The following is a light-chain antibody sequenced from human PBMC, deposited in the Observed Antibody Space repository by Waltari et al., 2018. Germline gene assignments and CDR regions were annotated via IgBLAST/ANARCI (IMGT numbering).Light chain of an antibody. CDR1: QSLLDTSNNKTY. Sequence: DIVLTQSPDSLAVSLGERATINCKSSQSLLDTSNNKTYLAWYRQKPGQPPQLLFYWASTRNSGVPGRLSGGGSGSDFTLTISGLQADDVAVYYCQQYSGSPLTFGGGTKVEIE. CDR3: QQYSGSPLT. CDR2: WAS. V-gene: IGKV4-1*01. J-gene: IGKJ4*01.